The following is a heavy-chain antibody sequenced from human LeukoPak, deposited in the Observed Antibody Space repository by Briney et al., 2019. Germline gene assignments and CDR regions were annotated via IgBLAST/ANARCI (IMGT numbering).Heavy chain of an antibody. D-gene: IGHD4-17*01. CDR1: GFTFRSYG. Sequence: PGGSLRLSCAASGFTFRSYGMHWVRQAPGKGLEWVAFIRYDGSNKYYADSVKGRFTISRDNSKNTLYLQMNSLRAEDTALYYCAKEDYGDYVGFFDYWGQGTLVTVSS. CDR2: IRYDGSNK. CDR3: AKEDYGDYVGFFDY. J-gene: IGHJ4*02. V-gene: IGHV3-30*02.